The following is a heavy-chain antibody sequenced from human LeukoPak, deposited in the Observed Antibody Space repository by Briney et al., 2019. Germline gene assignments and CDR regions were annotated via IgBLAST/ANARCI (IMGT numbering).Heavy chain of an antibody. CDR1: GYTFTDYY. CDR3: ARARGYCSSTNCYEGPSY. D-gene: IGHD2-2*01. CDR2: INPNSGGT. J-gene: IGHJ4*02. Sequence: ASVKVSCKASGYTFTDYYMHWVRQAPGQGLEWMGWINPNSGGTNYAQKFRGRVTMTRDTSISTAYMELSRLRSDDTAVYYCARARGYCSSTNCYEGPSYWGQGTLVTVSS. V-gene: IGHV1-2*02.